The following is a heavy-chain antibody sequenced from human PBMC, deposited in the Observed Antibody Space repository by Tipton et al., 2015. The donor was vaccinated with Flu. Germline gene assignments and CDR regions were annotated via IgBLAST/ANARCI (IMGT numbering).Heavy chain of an antibody. CDR3: ARAPQLALIDY. CDR1: GGSISSYY. V-gene: IGHV4-59*12. J-gene: IGHJ4*02. CDR2: IYYSGST. D-gene: IGHD6-13*01. Sequence: TLSLTCTVSGGSISSYYWSWIRQPPGKGLEWIGYIYYSGSTNYNPSLKSRVTISVDTSKNQFSLKLGSVTAADTAVYYCARAPQLALIDYWGQGTLVTVSS.